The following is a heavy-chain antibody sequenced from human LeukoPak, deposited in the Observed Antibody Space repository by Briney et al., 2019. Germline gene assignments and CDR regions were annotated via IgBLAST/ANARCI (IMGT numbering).Heavy chain of an antibody. D-gene: IGHD3-22*01. Sequence: GASVKVSCKASGYIFTSYYVHWVRQAPGQRLEWMGWINAGNGNTKYSQKFQGRVTITRDTSASTAYMELSSLRSEDTAVYYCAREGVTYYYDSSGYYFDYWGQGTLVTVSS. CDR2: INAGNGNT. J-gene: IGHJ4*02. CDR3: AREGVTYYYDSSGYYFDY. V-gene: IGHV1-3*01. CDR1: GYIFTSYY.